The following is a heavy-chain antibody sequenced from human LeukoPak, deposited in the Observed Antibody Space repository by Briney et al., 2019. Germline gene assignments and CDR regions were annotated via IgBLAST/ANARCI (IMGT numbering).Heavy chain of an antibody. D-gene: IGHD6-19*01. CDR3: AKGTSSGWYYFDY. Sequence: PSETLSLTCAVSGGSFSGYYWSWIRQPPGKGLEWIGSIYHSGDTYYNPSLKSRVTISVDTSKNQFSLKLDSVTAADTAVCYCAKGTSSGWYYFDYWGQGTLVIVSS. J-gene: IGHJ4*02. V-gene: IGHV4-34*01. CDR1: GGSFSGYY. CDR2: IYHSGDT.